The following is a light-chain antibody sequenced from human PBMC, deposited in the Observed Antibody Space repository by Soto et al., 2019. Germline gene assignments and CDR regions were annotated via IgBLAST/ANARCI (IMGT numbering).Light chain of an antibody. J-gene: IGKJ4*01. V-gene: IGKV3-20*01. Sequence: EIVLTQSPGTLSLSPGERATLSCRASQSLTNNYLAWYQQKPGQAPRLLIYAASSRATGIPDRFSGSGSETDFTLTISRRELEDFAVFYCQQYGISLRVTLGGGTRVNIK. CDR3: QQYGISLRVT. CDR2: AAS. CDR1: QSLTNNY.